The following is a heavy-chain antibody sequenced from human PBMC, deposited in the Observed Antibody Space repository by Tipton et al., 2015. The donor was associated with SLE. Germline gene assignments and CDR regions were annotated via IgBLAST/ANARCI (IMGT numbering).Heavy chain of an antibody. D-gene: IGHD3-22*01. Sequence: TLSLTCTVSGGSISSSSYYWGWIRQPPGKGLEWIGSIYYSGSTYYNPSLKSRVTISLDTSKNQFSLKLSSVTAADTAVYYCARQDYDSSGHLGYWGQGTLVTVSS. V-gene: IGHV4-39*01. J-gene: IGHJ4*02. CDR1: GGSISSSSYY. CDR2: IYYSGST. CDR3: ARQDYDSSGHLGY.